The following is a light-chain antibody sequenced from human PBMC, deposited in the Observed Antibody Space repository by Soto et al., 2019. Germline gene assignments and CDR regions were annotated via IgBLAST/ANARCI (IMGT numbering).Light chain of an antibody. J-gene: IGKJ1*01. CDR1: QIVNSN. Sequence: VMTQSPATLSVYPGERATRSCRASQIVNSNLAWYQQKPGQAPRLLIYGASTRATDIPARFSGSGSGTEFTLTISSLQSEDFALYYCQQYNNWPRTSGQGTNVDIK. CDR3: QQYNNWPRT. CDR2: GAS. V-gene: IGKV3-15*01.